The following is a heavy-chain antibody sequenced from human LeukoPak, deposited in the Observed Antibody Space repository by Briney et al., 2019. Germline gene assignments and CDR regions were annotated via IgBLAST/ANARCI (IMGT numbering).Heavy chain of an antibody. Sequence: GGSLRLSCAASGFTFGSYGMHWVRQAPGKGLEWVTFIRSDGSNKYYADSVKGRFTISRDNSKNTLYLQMNTLIADDTAVYYCAKDGGSGSYYAPDYYYYYYMDVWGKGTTVTISS. CDR2: IRSDGSNK. D-gene: IGHD3-10*01. CDR3: AKDGGSGSYYAPDYYYYYYMDV. CDR1: GFTFGSYG. V-gene: IGHV3-30*02. J-gene: IGHJ6*03.